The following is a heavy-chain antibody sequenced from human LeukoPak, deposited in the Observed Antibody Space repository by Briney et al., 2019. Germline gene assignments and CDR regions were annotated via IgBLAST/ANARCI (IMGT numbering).Heavy chain of an antibody. CDR2: IWYDGSNK. CDR3: AREDYDSSGYSNWFDP. CDR1: GFTFSSYG. D-gene: IGHD3-22*01. J-gene: IGHJ5*02. V-gene: IGHV3-33*01. Sequence: GGSLRLSCAASGFTFSSYGMHWVRQAPGKGLEWVAVIWYDGSNKYYADSVKGRFTISRDNSKNTLYLQVNSLRAEDTAVYYCAREDYDSSGYSNWFDPWGQGTLVTVSS.